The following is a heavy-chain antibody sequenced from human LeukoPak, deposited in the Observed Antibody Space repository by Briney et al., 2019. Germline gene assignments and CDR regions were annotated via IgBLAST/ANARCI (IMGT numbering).Heavy chain of an antibody. CDR3: AKKESRYCSSTSCLIGMDV. Sequence: GGSLRLSYAAPGFTFSYYAMSWVRQAPGKGLEWVSAISGSGGSTYYADSVKGRFTISRDNSKNTLYLQMNSLRAEDTAVYYCAKKESRYCSSTSCLIGMDVWGQGTTVTVSS. CDR2: ISGSGGST. J-gene: IGHJ6*02. D-gene: IGHD2-2*01. CDR1: GFTFSYYA. V-gene: IGHV3-23*01.